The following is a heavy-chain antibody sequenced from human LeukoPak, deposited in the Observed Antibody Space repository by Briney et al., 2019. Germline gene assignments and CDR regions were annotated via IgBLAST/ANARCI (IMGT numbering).Heavy chain of an antibody. CDR2: INPNSGGT. CDR1: GYTFTGYY. V-gene: IGHV1-2*02. Sequence: ASVKVSCKASGYTFTGYYMHWVRQAPGQGLEWMGWINPNSGGTNYAQKFQGRVTMTRDTSISTAYMELSRLRSDDTAVYYCARDYKSLSRIAAAGTYDYWGQGTLVTVSS. J-gene: IGHJ4*02. D-gene: IGHD6-13*01. CDR3: ARDYKSLSRIAAAGTYDY.